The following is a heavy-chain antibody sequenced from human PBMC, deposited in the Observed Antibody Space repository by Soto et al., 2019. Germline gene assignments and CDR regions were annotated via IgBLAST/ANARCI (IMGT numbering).Heavy chain of an antibody. Sequence: QVQLVESGGGVVQPGRSLRLSCAASGFTFSSYGMHWVRQAPGKGLEWVAVIWYDGSNKYYADSVKGRFTISIDNSKNTLYLQMNSLRAEDTAVYYCAREALGRYYFDYWGQGTLVTVSS. J-gene: IGHJ4*02. V-gene: IGHV3-33*01. CDR2: IWYDGSNK. CDR3: AREALGRYYFDY. D-gene: IGHD7-27*01. CDR1: GFTFSSYG.